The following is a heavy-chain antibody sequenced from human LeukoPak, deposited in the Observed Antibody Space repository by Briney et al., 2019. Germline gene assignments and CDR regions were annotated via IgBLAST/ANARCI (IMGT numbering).Heavy chain of an antibody. Sequence: SQTLSLTCAISGDSVSSNSASWNWIRQSPSRGLEWLGRTYYRSKWYNDYAASVKSRITINPDTSKNQFSLQLNSVSPEDTAMYWCAREGVAGDNWFDPWGQGTLVTVSS. CDR1: GDSVSSNSAS. D-gene: IGHD6-19*01. V-gene: IGHV6-1*01. CDR3: AREGVAGDNWFDP. J-gene: IGHJ5*02. CDR2: TYYRSKWYN.